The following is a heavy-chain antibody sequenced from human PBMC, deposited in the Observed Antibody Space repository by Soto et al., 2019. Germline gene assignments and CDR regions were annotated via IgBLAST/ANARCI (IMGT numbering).Heavy chain of an antibody. CDR3: ATAPRYTVAIGYDY. CDR1: GYTLTELS. V-gene: IGHV1-24*01. Sequence: VKVSCKVSGYTLTELSMHWVRQAPGKGLEWMGGFDPEDGETIYAQKFQGRVSMTEDTSTDTAYMELSSLRSEDTAVYYCATAPRYTVAIGYDYWGQGTLVTVSS. D-gene: IGHD2-2*02. J-gene: IGHJ4*02. CDR2: FDPEDGET.